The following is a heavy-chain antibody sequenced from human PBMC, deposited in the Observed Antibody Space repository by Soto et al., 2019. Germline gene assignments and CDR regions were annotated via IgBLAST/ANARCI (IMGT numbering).Heavy chain of an antibody. V-gene: IGHV4-59*01. CDR1: GGSMSSNY. J-gene: IGHJ4*02. Sequence: SETLSLTCTVSGGSMSSNYWTWIRQFPGKGLEWIGYIYYTGSTKYNPSLQSRVTISLDTSKNQFSLRLTSVTSADTAVYYCARGGSYGDFFDYWGQGAQVTDSA. CDR3: ARGGSYGDFFDY. D-gene: IGHD4-17*01. CDR2: IYYTGST.